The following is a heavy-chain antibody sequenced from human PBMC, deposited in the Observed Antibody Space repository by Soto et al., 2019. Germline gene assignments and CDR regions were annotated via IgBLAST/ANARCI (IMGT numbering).Heavy chain of an antibody. CDR3: AKGLAIAVAGTLYAFDI. Sequence: EVQLLESGGGLVQPGGSLRLSCAASGFTFSSYAMSWVRQAPGKGLEWVSAISGSGGSTYYADSVKGRFTISRDNSKNTLYLQMNGLRAEDTAVYYCAKGLAIAVAGTLYAFDIWGQGTMVTVSS. J-gene: IGHJ3*02. CDR1: GFTFSSYA. D-gene: IGHD6-19*01. CDR2: ISGSGGST. V-gene: IGHV3-23*01.